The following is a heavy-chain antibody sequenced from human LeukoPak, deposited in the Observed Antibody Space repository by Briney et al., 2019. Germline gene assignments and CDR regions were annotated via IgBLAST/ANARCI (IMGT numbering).Heavy chain of an antibody. D-gene: IGHD6-13*01. CDR3: ARDRGRGAAAGPFDY. V-gene: IGHV3-21*01. J-gene: IGHJ4*02. Sequence: GGSLRLSCAASGFTFSSYSMNWVRQAPGKGLEWVSSISSSSSYIYYADSVKGRFTISRDNAKNSLYLQMNSLRAEDTAVYYCARDRGRGAAAGPFDYWGQGTLVTVSS. CDR2: ISSSSSYI. CDR1: GFTFSSYS.